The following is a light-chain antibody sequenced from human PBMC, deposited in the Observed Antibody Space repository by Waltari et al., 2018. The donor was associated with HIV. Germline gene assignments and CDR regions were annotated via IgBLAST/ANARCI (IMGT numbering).Light chain of an antibody. CDR2: DVN. V-gene: IGLV2-23*02. J-gene: IGLJ2*01. CDR3: CSYAGSPTFVI. Sequence: QSALTQPASVSGSLGQSITISCTGTSSDIGSYNLVSWYQQYPGKAPKVIIYDVNKWHAGVSHRFSGFKAANTASLTIAGLQAEDEADYYCCSYAGSPTFVIFGGGTKVTVL. CDR1: SSDIGSYNL.